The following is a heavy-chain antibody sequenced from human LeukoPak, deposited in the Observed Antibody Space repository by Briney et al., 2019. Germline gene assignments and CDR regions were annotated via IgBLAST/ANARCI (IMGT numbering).Heavy chain of an antibody. CDR3: ARRYSSSWYVGFFDP. D-gene: IGHD6-13*01. Sequence: SETLSLTCTVSGASIRNYYWSWIRQSPGKGLEWIGYIYYSGSTNYNPSLESRVAMSVDTSKNQFSLRLSSVTAADTAIYHCARRYSSSWYVGFFDPWGQGTLVTVSS. CDR2: IYYSGST. CDR1: GASIRNYY. J-gene: IGHJ5*02. V-gene: IGHV4-59*08.